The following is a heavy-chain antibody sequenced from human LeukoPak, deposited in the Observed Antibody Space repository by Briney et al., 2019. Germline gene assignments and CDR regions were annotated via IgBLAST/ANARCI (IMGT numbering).Heavy chain of an antibody. CDR2: ISTSSSYI. CDR1: GFTFSSSS. J-gene: IGHJ6*04. V-gene: IGHV3-21*01. Sequence: SGGSLRLSCAASGFTFSSSSMNWVRQAPGKGLEWVSSISTSSSYIYYADSVKGRFTISRDNAKNSLYLQMNSLRAEDTAVYYCAELGITMIGGVWGKGTTVTISS. CDR3: AELGITMIGGV. D-gene: IGHD3-10*02.